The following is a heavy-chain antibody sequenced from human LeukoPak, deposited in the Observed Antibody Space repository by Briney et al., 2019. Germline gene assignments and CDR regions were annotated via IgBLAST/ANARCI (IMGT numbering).Heavy chain of an antibody. CDR2: IWYDGSKT. CDR3: ARAEQQLSLGLRVLGNDY. J-gene: IGHJ4*02. CDR1: GFSFSSYG. V-gene: IGHV3-33*01. D-gene: IGHD6-13*01. Sequence: PGRSLRLSCAASGFSFSSYGTHWVRQAPGRGLEWVAVIWYDGSKTYHADSVKGRFTISRDNSKNTLYLQMNSLRAEDTAVYFCARAEQQLSLGLRVLGNDYWGQGTLVTVSS.